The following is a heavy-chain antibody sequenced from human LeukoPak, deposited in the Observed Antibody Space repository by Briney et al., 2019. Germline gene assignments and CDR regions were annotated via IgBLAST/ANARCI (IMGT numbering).Heavy chain of an antibody. J-gene: IGHJ4*02. V-gene: IGHV3-30*02. CDR3: AKDRSGNFDY. CDR2: VRYDGSNT. Sequence: PGGSLRLSCAASGFTFSSYGMRWVRQAPGKGLEWVAFVRYDGSNTYYADSVKGRFTISRDNSKNTLYLQMNSLRAEDTAVYYCAKDRSGNFDYWGQGTLVTVSS. CDR1: GFTFSSYG. D-gene: IGHD3-3*01.